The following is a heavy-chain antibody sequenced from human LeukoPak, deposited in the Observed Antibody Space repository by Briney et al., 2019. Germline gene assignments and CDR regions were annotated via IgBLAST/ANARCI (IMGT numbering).Heavy chain of an antibody. J-gene: IGHJ4*02. D-gene: IGHD2-2*02. CDR3: AVNSGDCSSTSCYMDY. Sequence: SETLSLTCAVYGGSFSGYYWSWIRQPPGKGREWIGEINHSGSTNYNPSLKSRVTISVDTSKNQFSLKLSSVTAADTAVYYCAVNSGDCSSTSCYMDYWGEGTLVTVSS. CDR1: GGSFSGYY. V-gene: IGHV4-34*01. CDR2: INHSGST.